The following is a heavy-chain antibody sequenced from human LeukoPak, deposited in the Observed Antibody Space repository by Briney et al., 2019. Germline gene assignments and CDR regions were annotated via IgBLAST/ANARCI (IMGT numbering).Heavy chain of an antibody. D-gene: IGHD6-13*01. CDR3: ARIGEQHQPLLFLH. V-gene: IGHV1-2*06. CDR1: GYTFTGYY. CDR2: INPNSGGT. Sequence: ASVKVSCKASGYTFTGYYMHWVRQAPGQGLEWVGRINPNSGGTNYAQKFQGRVTMTRYTSISTAYMELSRLRSDDTAVYYCARIGEQHQPLLFLHWGQGTLVTVSS. J-gene: IGHJ1*01.